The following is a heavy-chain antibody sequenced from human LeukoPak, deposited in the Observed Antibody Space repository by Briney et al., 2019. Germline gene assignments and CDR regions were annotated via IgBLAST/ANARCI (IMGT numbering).Heavy chain of an antibody. CDR1: GFTFSSYA. D-gene: IGHD3-10*01. J-gene: IGHJ4*02. V-gene: IGHV3-30-3*01. CDR3: ASLVRGVIPFDY. Sequence: PGRSLRLSCAASGFTFSSYAMHWVRQAPGKGPEWVAVISYDGSNKYYADSVKGRFTISRDNSKNTLYLQMNSLRAEDTAVYYCASLVRGVIPFDYWGQGTLVTVSS. CDR2: ISYDGSNK.